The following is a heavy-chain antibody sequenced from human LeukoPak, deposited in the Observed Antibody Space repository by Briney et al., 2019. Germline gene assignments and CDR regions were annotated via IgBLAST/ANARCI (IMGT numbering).Heavy chain of an antibody. Sequence: GGSLRLSCAASGFTFDDYAMHWVRQAPGKGLEWVSLISGDGGSTYYADFVKGRFTISRDNSKNSLYLQMNSLRTEDTALYYCAKDLTTYYYDSSGYYGDAFDIWGQGTMVTVSS. D-gene: IGHD3-22*01. CDR1: GFTFDDYA. CDR2: ISGDGGST. J-gene: IGHJ3*02. V-gene: IGHV3-43*02. CDR3: AKDLTTYYYDSSGYYGDAFDI.